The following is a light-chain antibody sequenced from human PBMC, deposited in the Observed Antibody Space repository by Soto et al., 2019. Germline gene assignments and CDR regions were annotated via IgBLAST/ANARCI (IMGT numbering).Light chain of an antibody. J-gene: IGKJ1*01. CDR2: QVS. Sequence: DIQVTQSPSTLSASVGDRVTITCRASQSIGSWLAWYQQKPGKAPKLLIYQVSSLESGVPSRFSGSGSGTEFTLTISSLQPDDFATYYYQQYNSYSRTFGQGTKVEIK. V-gene: IGKV1-5*03. CDR3: QQYNSYSRT. CDR1: QSIGSW.